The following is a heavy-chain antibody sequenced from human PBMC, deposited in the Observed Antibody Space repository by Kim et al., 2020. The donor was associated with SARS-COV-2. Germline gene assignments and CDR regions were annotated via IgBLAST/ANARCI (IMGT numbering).Heavy chain of an antibody. CDR3: AKGVPYCTNGICHHRGVYFDY. CDR2: IYSGGSST. CDR1: GFTFSSYA. D-gene: IGHD2-8*01. Sequence: GGSLRLSCAASGFTFSSYAMSWVRQAPGKGLEWVSVIYSGGSSTYYADSVKGRFTISRDNSKNTLYLQMNSLRAEDTAVYYCAKGVPYCTNGICHHRGVYFDYWGQGTLVTVSS. J-gene: IGHJ4*02. V-gene: IGHV3-23*03.